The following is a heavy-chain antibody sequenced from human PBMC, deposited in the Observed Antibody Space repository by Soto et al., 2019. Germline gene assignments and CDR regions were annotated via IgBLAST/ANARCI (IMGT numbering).Heavy chain of an antibody. CDR3: ARHSVTAAGSFDY. V-gene: IGHV4-59*08. CDR2: INSIGST. J-gene: IGHJ4*02. D-gene: IGHD6-13*01. Sequence: QVQLQESGPGLVKPSETLSLTCTVSGGSITAYYWSWIRQPPGKGLEWIAYINSIGSTNYNPSLKSRVTISVDTSNNQFSLKLSPATAADTAIYYCARHSVTAAGSFDYWCQGTLVPVSS. CDR1: GGSITAYY.